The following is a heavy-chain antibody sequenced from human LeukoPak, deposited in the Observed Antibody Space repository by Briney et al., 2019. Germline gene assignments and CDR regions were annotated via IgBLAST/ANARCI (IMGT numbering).Heavy chain of an antibody. Sequence: ASVKVSCKVSGYTLTELSMHWVRQAPGKGLEWMGGFDPEDGETIYAQNLQGRVTMTTDTSTSTAYMELRSLRSDDTAVYYCARVPPSAHQMLSSDYWGQGTQVTVSS. V-gene: IGHV1-24*01. CDR2: FDPEDGET. CDR1: GYTLTELS. J-gene: IGHJ4*02. CDR3: ARVPPSAHQMLSSDY. D-gene: IGHD2-2*01.